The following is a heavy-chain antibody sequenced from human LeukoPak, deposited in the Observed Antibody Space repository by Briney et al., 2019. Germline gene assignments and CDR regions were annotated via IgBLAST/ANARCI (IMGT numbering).Heavy chain of an antibody. CDR3: AKVVGDYGDYDRNWYFDL. V-gene: IGHV3-23*01. D-gene: IGHD4-17*01. CDR1: GLTLSSYA. J-gene: IGHJ2*01. Sequence: GGSLRLSCAASGLTLSSYAMSWVRQAPGKGLEWVSAISGSGGSTYYADSVKGRFTISRDNSKNTLYLQMNSLRAEDPAVYYCAKVVGDYGDYDRNWYFDLWGRGTLVTVSS. CDR2: ISGSGGST.